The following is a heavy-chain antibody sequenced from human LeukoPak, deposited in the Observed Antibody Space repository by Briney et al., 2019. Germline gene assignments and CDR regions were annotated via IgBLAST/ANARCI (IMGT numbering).Heavy chain of an antibody. J-gene: IGHJ4*02. CDR2: IYYSGST. CDR1: GGSISSYY. D-gene: IGHD1-26*01. V-gene: IGHV4-59*01. CDR3: ARGASGSYYLFDY. Sequence: SETLSLTCTVSGGSISSYYWSWIRQPPGKGLEWIGYIYYSGSTNYNPSLKSRVTIPVDTSKNQFSLKLSSVTAADTAVYYCARGASGSYYLFDYWGQGTLVTVSS.